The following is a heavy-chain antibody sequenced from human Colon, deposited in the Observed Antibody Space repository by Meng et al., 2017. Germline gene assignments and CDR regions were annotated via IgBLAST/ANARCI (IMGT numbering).Heavy chain of an antibody. CDR2: ISSYNGNT. J-gene: IGHJ3*02. D-gene: IGHD2-2*01. CDR3: ARDRSSNWHCSSTSCYYRDAFDI. V-gene: IGHV1-18*01. CDR1: GYTFPSYG. Sequence: ASVKVSFMSSGYTFPSYGISWVRQAPGQGLAWMGWISSYNGNTNYAQKLRGRVTMTTDTSTSTAYMELRSLRSDDTAVHYCARDRSSNWHCSSTSCYYRDAFDIWGQGTMVTVSS.